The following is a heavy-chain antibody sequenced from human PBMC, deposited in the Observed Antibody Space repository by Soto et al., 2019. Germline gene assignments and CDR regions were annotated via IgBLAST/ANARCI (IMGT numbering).Heavy chain of an antibody. V-gene: IGHV5-51*01. Sequence: AESMTISCKGSGYSFTSYWIGWVRQMPGKGLEWMGIIYPGDSDTRYSPSFQGQVTISADKSISTAYLQWSSLKASDTAMYYCARHPYGDLDYYYGMDVWGQGSTVIASS. CDR1: GYSFTSYW. CDR3: ARHPYGDLDYYYGMDV. D-gene: IGHD4-17*01. CDR2: IYPGDSDT. J-gene: IGHJ6*02.